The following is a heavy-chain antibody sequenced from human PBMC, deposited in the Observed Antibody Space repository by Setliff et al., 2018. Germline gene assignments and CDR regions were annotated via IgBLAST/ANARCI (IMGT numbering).Heavy chain of an antibody. Sequence: KPSETLSLTCTVSGDSFNRGEYYWSWIRQHPGKALEYIGYIDYTGKTDYNPSLKSRLTMSVDTSKNQFSLRLRSVTAADTAVYFCARRYFDSGSYFFFDYWGQGTLVTVSS. CDR2: IDYTGKT. V-gene: IGHV4-31*03. CDR1: GDSFNRGEYY. CDR3: ARRYFDSGSYFFFDY. J-gene: IGHJ4*02. D-gene: IGHD3-10*01.